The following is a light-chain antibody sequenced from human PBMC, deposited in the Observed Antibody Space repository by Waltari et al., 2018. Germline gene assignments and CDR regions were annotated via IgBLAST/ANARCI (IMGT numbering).Light chain of an antibody. CDR3: CSYTGSSTWV. CDR2: EVS. CDR1: SSDIGTYNR. V-gene: IGLV2-18*02. Sequence: QSALTQPPSVSGSPGQSVTIPCTGTSSDIGTYNRVPWYQQPPATAPKVMIFEVSNRPSGVPDRFSGSKSGNTASLTISGLRAEDEAVYYCCSYTGSSTWVFGGGTKLTVL. J-gene: IGLJ3*02.